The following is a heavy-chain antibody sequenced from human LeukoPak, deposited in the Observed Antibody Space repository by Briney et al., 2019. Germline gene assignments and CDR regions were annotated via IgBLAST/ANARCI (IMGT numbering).Heavy chain of an antibody. Sequence: SETLSLTCTVSGGSITTYYWSWMRQPPGKGLEWIGYIYSSGSTNYNPSLKSRVTISVDTSKDQFSLKLSSVTAADTAVYYCARVGSGYSYGYIYYWGQGTLVTVSS. CDR1: GGSITTYY. CDR2: IYSSGST. V-gene: IGHV4-59*01. J-gene: IGHJ4*02. CDR3: ARVGSGYSYGYIYY. D-gene: IGHD5-18*01.